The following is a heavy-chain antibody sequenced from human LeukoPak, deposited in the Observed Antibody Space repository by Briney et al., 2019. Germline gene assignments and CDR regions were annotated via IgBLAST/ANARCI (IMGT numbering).Heavy chain of an antibody. J-gene: IGHJ3*01. CDR2: ISSIGGST. Sequence: GGSLRLSCAASGFIFSSYAMYWVREAPGKGLEFVSAISSIGGSTYYANSVKGRFTISRDNSKNTLYLQMGSLRAEDMAVYYCARDKVLGLFDTFDVWGQGTMVTVSS. CDR1: GFIFSSYA. CDR3: ARDKVLGLFDTFDV. V-gene: IGHV3-64*01. D-gene: IGHD2-21*01.